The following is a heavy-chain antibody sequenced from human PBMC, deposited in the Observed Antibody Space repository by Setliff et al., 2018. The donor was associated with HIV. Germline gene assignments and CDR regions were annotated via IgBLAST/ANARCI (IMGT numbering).Heavy chain of an antibody. CDR1: GGSISSSGYY. J-gene: IGHJ4*02. Sequence: SETLSLTCTVSGGSISSSGYYWGWIRQPPGKGLEWIGSIYYSGSTYYNPSLKSRVTISVDTSKNQFSLKLSSVAAADTAVYYCAATAMDYYFDYWGQGTLVTVSS. D-gene: IGHD5-18*01. CDR3: AATAMDYYFDY. CDR2: IYYSGST. V-gene: IGHV4-39*01.